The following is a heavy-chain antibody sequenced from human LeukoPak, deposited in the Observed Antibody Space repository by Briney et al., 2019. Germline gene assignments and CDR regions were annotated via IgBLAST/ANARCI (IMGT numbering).Heavy chain of an antibody. J-gene: IGHJ6*03. D-gene: IGHD5-12*01. Sequence: GGSLRLSCAASGFTVSSNYMSWVRQAPGKGQEWVSVIYSGGSTYYADSVKGRFTISRDNSKNTLYLQMNSLRAEDTAVYYCARTRPNSGYDRYYYYMDVWGKGTTVTVSS. CDR1: GFTVSSNY. CDR2: IYSGGST. CDR3: ARTRPNSGYDRYYYYMDV. V-gene: IGHV3-53*01.